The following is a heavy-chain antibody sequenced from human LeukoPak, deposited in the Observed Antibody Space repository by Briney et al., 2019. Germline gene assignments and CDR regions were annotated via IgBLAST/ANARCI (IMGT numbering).Heavy chain of an antibody. J-gene: IGHJ4*02. V-gene: IGHV3-7*01. D-gene: IGHD3-22*01. CDR1: GFTFSSYW. CDR2: IRQDGSEK. Sequence: PGGSLRLSCAASGFTFSSYWMSWVRQAPGKGLEWVANIRQDGSEKNYVESVKGRFTISRDNAKNSLYLQMNSLRAEDTAVYYCAKIPLYYYDSSGKYYFDYWAREPWSQSPQ. CDR3: AKIPLYYYDSSGKYYFDY.